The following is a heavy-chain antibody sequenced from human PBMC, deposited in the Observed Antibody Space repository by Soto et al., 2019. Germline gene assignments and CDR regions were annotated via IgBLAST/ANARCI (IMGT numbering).Heavy chain of an antibody. CDR2: IYYSGST. D-gene: IGHD5-18*01. CDR1: GGSVSSGSYY. J-gene: IGHJ4*02. V-gene: IGHV4-61*01. CDR3: ASNSYGYTLDH. Sequence: SETLSLTCTVSGGSVSSGSYYWSWIRQPPGKGLEWIGYIYYSGSTYYNPSLKSRVTISVDTSKNQFSLKLSSVTAADTAVYYCASNSYGYTLDHWGQGTLVTVSS.